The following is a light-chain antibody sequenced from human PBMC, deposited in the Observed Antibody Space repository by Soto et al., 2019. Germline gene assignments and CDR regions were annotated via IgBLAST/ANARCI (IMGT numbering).Light chain of an antibody. V-gene: IGKV3-20*01. CDR3: QQYGYSRT. CDR1: QSVGIN. CDR2: GSS. Sequence: EIVMTQSPGTLSVSPGERATLSCRASQSVGINLAWYQQKPGQAPRLLIYGSSSRATDIPDRFSGSGSGTDFTLTISTLEPQDFAIYYCQQYGYSRTFGQGTKVDI. J-gene: IGKJ1*01.